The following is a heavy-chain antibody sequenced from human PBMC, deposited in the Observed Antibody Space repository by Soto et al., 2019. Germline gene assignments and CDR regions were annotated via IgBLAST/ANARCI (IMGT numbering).Heavy chain of an antibody. D-gene: IGHD6-6*01. J-gene: IGHJ5*02. CDR2: TYYRSIWQT. CDR1: GDSVSSNDAV. Sequence: QVQLQQSGPGLVKPSQTLSLTCAISGDSVSSNDAVWNWIRQSPSRGLEWLGRTYYRSIWQTEXAXSXKRXMTINPDASKNQFSLQLNSVTPEDTAMYYCARLVGNSWLDHWGQGTLVTVSA. V-gene: IGHV6-1*01. CDR3: ARLVGNSWLDH.